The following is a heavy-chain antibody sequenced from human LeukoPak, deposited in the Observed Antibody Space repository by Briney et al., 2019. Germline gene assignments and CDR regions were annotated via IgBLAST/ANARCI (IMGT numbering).Heavy chain of an antibody. V-gene: IGHV6-1*01. D-gene: IGHD1-1*01. CDR3: ARNGIGTTYDAFGI. J-gene: IGHJ3*02. CDR1: GDSVSRNSAA. Sequence: SQTLSLTCPISGDSVSRNSAAWNWIRQSPSRGLEWLGRTYFRSKWYNDYAVSVKSRIIINADTSKNHFSLQLNSVTPEDTAVYFCARNGIGTTYDAFGIWGQGTMVTVSS. CDR2: TYFRSKWYN.